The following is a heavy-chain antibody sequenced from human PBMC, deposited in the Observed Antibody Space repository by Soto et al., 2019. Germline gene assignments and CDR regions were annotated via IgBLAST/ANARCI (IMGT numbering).Heavy chain of an antibody. J-gene: IGHJ4*01. CDR1: GFTFSTYW. D-gene: IGHD6-19*01. V-gene: IGHV3-7*01. CDR3: ARVAYGNGWIFDS. CDR2: IKQDGSEK. Sequence: PGGSLRLSCAASGFTFSTYWMSWVRQAPGKGLEWVANIKQDGSEKYYVDSVRGRFTLSRDNAKNSLQLQTNSLRAEDTAIYFCARVAYGNGWIFDSWGQGTLVTVSS.